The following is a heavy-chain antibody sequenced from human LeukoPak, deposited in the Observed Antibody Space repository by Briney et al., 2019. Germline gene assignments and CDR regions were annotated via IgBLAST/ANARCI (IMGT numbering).Heavy chain of an antibody. V-gene: IGHV5-51*01. D-gene: IGHD3-22*01. CDR1: GYSFTSYW. J-gene: IGHJ4*02. Sequence: GESLKISCKGSGYSFTSYWIGWVRQMPGKGLEWMAIIYPGDSDTRYSPSFQGQVTISADKSIGTAYLQWSSLKASDTAMYYCARSTLTYYYDSSGYPLQTYFDYWGQGTLVTVSS. CDR2: IYPGDSDT. CDR3: ARSTLTYYYDSSGYPLQTYFDY.